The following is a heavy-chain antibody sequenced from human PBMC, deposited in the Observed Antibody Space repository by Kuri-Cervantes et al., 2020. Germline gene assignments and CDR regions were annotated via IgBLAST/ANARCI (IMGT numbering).Heavy chain of an antibody. J-gene: IGHJ4*02. CDR2: ISGSGAST. CDR1: GFTFSNYA. V-gene: IGHV3-23*01. Sequence: GGSLRLSCAASGFTFSNYAMSWVRQAPGKGLEWVSGISGSGASTYYADFVKGRFTISRDNSKNTLYLQMNSLKTEDTAVYYCTTDRIFGVVTFDYWGQGTLVTVSS. CDR3: TTDRIFGVVTFDY. D-gene: IGHD3-3*01.